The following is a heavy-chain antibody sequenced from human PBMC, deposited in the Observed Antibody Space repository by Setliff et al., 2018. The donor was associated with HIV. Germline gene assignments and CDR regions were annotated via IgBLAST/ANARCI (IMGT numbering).Heavy chain of an antibody. CDR3: ARDRRPAGINYGYGYLDD. J-gene: IGHJ4*02. Sequence: GGSLRLSCAASGFTFSTFWMGWVRQAPGKGREWVAHIKPDGSSKKYADSVKGRFTISRDNAKNSLYLQMNSLRAEDTAVYYCARDRRPAGINYGYGYLDDWGQGTLVTVS. D-gene: IGHD2-2*02. CDR2: IKPDGSSK. CDR1: GFTFSTFW. V-gene: IGHV3-7*01.